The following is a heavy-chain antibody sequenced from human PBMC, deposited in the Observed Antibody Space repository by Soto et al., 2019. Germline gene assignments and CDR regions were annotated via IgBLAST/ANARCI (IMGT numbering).Heavy chain of an antibody. J-gene: IGHJ4*02. V-gene: IGHV3-74*01. Sequence: HPGGSLRLCCAASGFTLRSYRMHWVRQPPGKGLEWVSHIYSDESSRSYADSVKGRFTISRDNAKNTLYLQMNSLTVEDTAVYYCAEITIPGKWGQGTMVTVSS. CDR3: AEITIPGK. CDR2: IYSDESSR. CDR1: GFTLRSYR. D-gene: IGHD1-20*01.